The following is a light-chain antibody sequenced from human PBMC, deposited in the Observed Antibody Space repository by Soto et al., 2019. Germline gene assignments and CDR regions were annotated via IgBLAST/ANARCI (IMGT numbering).Light chain of an antibody. J-gene: IGLJ1*01. CDR2: DVS. V-gene: IGLV2-14*01. CDR1: SSDVGGYHY. Sequence: QSVLTQPASVSGSPGQSITISCTGTSSDVGGYHYVSWYQQYPGIAPKVMIYDVSNRPSGVSNRFSGSKSGNTSSLTISGLQSEDEADYYCSSYTTSSSYVFGTGTKVTV. CDR3: SSYTTSSSYV.